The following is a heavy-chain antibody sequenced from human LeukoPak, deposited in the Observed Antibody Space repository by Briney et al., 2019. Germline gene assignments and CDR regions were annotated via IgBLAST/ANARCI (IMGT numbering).Heavy chain of an antibody. CDR3: ASLNGSGSHKYYYYMDV. CDR2: ISAYNGNT. J-gene: IGHJ6*03. D-gene: IGHD3-10*01. CDR1: GYTFTSYG. V-gene: IGHV1-18*01. Sequence: ASVNVSCKASGYTFTSYGISWVRQAPGQGLEWMGWISAYNGNTNYAQKLQGRVTMTTDTSTSTAYMELRSLRSDDTAVYYCASLNGSGSHKYYYYMDVWGKGTTVTVSS.